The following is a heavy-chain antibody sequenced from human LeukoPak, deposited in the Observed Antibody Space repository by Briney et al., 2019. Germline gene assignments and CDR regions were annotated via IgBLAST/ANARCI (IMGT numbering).Heavy chain of an antibody. CDR1: GFTFSSYS. CDR3: AKDTLKYSRNYFHY. V-gene: IGHV3-43*02. Sequence: PGGSLRLSCAASGFTFSSYSMNWVRQAPGKGLEWVSVITGDGGRTYYAVSVKGRFTISRDNSKNSLYLQMNSLTTEDSALYFCAKDTLKYSRNYFHYWGQGTLVTVSS. D-gene: IGHD6-6*01. CDR2: ITGDGGRT. J-gene: IGHJ4*02.